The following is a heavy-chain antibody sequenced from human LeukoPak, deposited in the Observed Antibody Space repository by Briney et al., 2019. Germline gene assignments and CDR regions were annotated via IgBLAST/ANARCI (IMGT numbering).Heavy chain of an antibody. CDR3: ARGTTVTTYADH. Sequence: SETLSLTCTVSGGSISGYHWSWIRQPPGKGLEWIGYISYSGSTTYNPSLKSRVTPSVDTSKNQFSLKLISVTAADTAVYYYARGTTVTTYADHWGQGTLVTVSS. J-gene: IGHJ4*02. CDR2: ISYSGST. CDR1: GGSISGYH. V-gene: IGHV4-59*01. D-gene: IGHD4-17*01.